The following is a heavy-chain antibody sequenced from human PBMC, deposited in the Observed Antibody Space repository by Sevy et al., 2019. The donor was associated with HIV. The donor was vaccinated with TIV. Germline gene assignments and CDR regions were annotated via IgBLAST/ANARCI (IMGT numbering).Heavy chain of an antibody. J-gene: IGHJ6*02. CDR1: GYSFNSSG. CDR3: VRGRVRRDYSYYYYGMDV. CDR2: IWYDSSKK. Sequence: GGSLRLSCTASGYSFNSSGMHWVHQAPGKGLEWVAVIWYDSSKKYYGDSVKGRFTISRDNSRNTLFLQMNSLRGEDTAIYYCVRGRVRRDYSYYYYGMDVWGQGTTVTVSS. V-gene: IGHV3-33*01. D-gene: IGHD3-10*01.